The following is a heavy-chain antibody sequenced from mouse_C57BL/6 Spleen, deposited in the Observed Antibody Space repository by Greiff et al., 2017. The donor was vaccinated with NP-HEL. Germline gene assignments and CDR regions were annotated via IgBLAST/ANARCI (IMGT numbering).Heavy chain of an antibody. J-gene: IGHJ2*01. CDR1: GYTFTSYW. D-gene: IGHD1-1*02. CDR2: IYPSDSET. Sequence: QVQLKQPGAELVRPGSSVKLSCKASGYTFTSYWMDWVKQRPGQGLEWIGNIYPSDSETHYNQKFKDKATLTVDKSSSTAYMQLSSLTSEDSAVYYCARLSLWLFDYWGQGTTLTVSS. V-gene: IGHV1-61*01. CDR3: ARLSLWLFDY.